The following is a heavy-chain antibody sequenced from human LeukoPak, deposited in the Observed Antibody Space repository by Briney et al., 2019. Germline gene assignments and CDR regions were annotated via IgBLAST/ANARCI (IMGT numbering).Heavy chain of an antibody. CDR1: GFTFDDYA. CDR3: AKDYCTNGVCYVFDY. D-gene: IGHD2-8*01. Sequence: GGSLRLSCAASGFTFDDYAMHSVRQAPGKGLEWVSLISWDGGSTYYADSVKGRFTISRDNSENSLYLQMNSLRAEDTALYYCAKDYCTNGVCYVFDYWGQGTLVTVSS. CDR2: ISWDGGST. J-gene: IGHJ4*02. V-gene: IGHV3-43D*04.